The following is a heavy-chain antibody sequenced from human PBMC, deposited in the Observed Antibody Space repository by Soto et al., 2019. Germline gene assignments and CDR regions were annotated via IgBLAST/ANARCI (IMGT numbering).Heavy chain of an antibody. CDR3: AKDFKEWFGEFTRQVADYYYYGMDV. D-gene: IGHD3-10*01. V-gene: IGHV3-30*18. CDR2: ISYDGSNK. CDR1: GFTFSSYG. Sequence: GGSLRLSCAASGFTFSSYGMHWVRQAPGKGLEWVAVISYDGSNKYYADSVKGRFTISRDNSKNTLYLQMNSLRAEDTAVYYCAKDFKEWFGEFTRQVADYYYYGMDVWGQGTTVTVSS. J-gene: IGHJ6*02.